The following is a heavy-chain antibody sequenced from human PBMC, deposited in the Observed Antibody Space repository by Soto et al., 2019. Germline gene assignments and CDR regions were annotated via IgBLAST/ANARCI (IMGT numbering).Heavy chain of an antibody. J-gene: IGHJ4*02. V-gene: IGHV3-15*01. CDR2: IKSKTDGGTT. D-gene: IGHD3-22*01. CDR1: GFTFSNAW. CDR3: TTDGYDSSGYYYDFDY. Sequence: PVGSLRLSCAASGFTFSNAWMSWVRQAPGKGLEWVGRIKSKTDGGTTDYAAPVKGRFTISRDDSKNTLYLQMNSLKTEDTAVYYCTTDGYDSSGYYYDFDYWGQGTLVTVSS.